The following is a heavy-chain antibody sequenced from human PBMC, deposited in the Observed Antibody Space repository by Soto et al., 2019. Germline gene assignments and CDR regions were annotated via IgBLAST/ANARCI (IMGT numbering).Heavy chain of an antibody. V-gene: IGHV3-21*06. J-gene: IGHJ4*02. D-gene: IGHD5-18*01. CDR2: ITSSSTYI. CDR3: ARDLLEGYGHARQPDY. CDR1: GFTFRAYS. Sequence: PGGSLRLSCVASGFTFRAYSMSWVRQAPGQGLEWVSSITSSSTYIYYTRSVEGRFTISRDDAKNSLHLQMNSLRAEDMAVYYCARDLLEGYGHARQPDYWGQGTLVTVSS.